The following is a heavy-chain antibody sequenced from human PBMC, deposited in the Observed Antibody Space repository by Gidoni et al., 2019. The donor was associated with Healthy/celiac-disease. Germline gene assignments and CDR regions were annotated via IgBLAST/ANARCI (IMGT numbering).Heavy chain of an antibody. CDR3: ARDGITMIVVATDAFDI. D-gene: IGHD3-22*01. Sequence: QVQLVQSGAEVKKPGASVKVSCKASGFTFTGSYMHWVRQAPGQGLEWMGWINPNSGGTNYAQKFQGRVTMTRDTSISTAYMELSRLRSDDTAVYYCARDGITMIVVATDAFDIWGQGTMVTVSS. CDR1: GFTFTGSY. J-gene: IGHJ3*02. CDR2: INPNSGGT. V-gene: IGHV1-2*02.